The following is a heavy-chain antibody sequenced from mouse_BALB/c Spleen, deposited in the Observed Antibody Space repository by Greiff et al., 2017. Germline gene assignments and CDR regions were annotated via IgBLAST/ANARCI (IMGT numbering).Heavy chain of an antibody. V-gene: IGHV2-6-7*01. CDR2: IWGDGST. D-gene: IGHD1-1*01. J-gene: IGHJ1*01. CDR3: ARDHYYGSSYGYFDV. Sequence: QVHLKESGPGLVAPSQSLSITCTVSGFSLTGYGVNWVRQPPGKGLEWLGMIWGDGSTDYNSALKSRLSISKDNSKSQVFLKMNSLQTDDTARYYCARDHYYGSSYGYFDVWGAGTTVTVSS. CDR1: GFSLTGYG.